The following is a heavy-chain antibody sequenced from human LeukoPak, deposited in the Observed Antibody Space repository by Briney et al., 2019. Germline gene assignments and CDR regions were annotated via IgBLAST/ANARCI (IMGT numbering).Heavy chain of an antibody. V-gene: IGHV5-51*01. J-gene: IGHJ6*02. CDR1: GYSFTSYW. D-gene: IGHD4-17*01. Sequence: GESLKISCKGSGYSFTSYWIGWVRQMPGKGLEWMGIIYPGDSDTRYSPSFQGQVTISADKSISTAYLQWSSLKASDTAMYYCARASTVTTGYYYYGMDVWGQGTMVTVSS. CDR3: ARASTVTTGYYYYGMDV. CDR2: IYPGDSDT.